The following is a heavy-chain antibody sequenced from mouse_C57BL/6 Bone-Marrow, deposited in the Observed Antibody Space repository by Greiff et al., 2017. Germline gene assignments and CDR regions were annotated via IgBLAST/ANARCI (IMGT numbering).Heavy chain of an antibody. V-gene: IGHV1-55*01. J-gene: IGHJ4*01. Sequence: QVQLQQPGAELVKPGASVKMSCKASGYTFTSYWITWVKQRPGQGLEWIRDIYPGSGSTNYNEKFKSKATLTVDTSSSTAYMQLSSLTSEDSAVYYCNKFITTVVANYAMDYWGQGTSVTVSS. CDR1: GYTFTSYW. D-gene: IGHD1-1*01. CDR3: NKFITTVVANYAMDY. CDR2: IYPGSGST.